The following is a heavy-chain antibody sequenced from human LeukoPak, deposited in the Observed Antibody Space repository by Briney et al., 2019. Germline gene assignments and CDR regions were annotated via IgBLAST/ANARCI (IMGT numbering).Heavy chain of an antibody. CDR1: GGSMSSYY. V-gene: IGHV4-4*07. CDR3: ARERVYYYDSSGYDY. CDR2: IYTSGST. J-gene: IGHJ4*01. Sequence: PSETLSLTCTVSGGSMSSYYWSWIRQPAGKGLEWIGRIYTSGSTNYNPSLKSRVTMSVDTSKNQFSLKLSSMTAADTAVYYCARERVYYYDSSGYDYWGQGTLVTVSS. D-gene: IGHD3-22*01.